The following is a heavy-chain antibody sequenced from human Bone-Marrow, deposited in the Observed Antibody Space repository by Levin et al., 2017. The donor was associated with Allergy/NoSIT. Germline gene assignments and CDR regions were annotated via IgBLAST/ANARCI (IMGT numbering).Heavy chain of an antibody. D-gene: IGHD5-12*01. CDR2: INPNSGGT. CDR1: GYTFTGYY. V-gene: IGHV1-2*02. CDR3: ARDCDPSVATADFDY. J-gene: IGHJ4*02. Sequence: ASVKVSCKASGYTFTGYYMHWVRQAPGQGLEWMGWINPNSGGTNYAQKFQGRVTMTRDTSISTAYMELSRLRSDDTAVYYCARDCDPSVATADFDYWGQGTLVTVSS.